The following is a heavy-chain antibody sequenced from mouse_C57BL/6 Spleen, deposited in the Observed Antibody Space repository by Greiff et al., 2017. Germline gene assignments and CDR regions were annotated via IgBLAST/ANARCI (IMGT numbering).Heavy chain of an antibody. Sequence: EVKLVESGGGLVQPGGSLKLSCAASGFTFSDYYMYWVRQTPEKRLEWVAYISNGGGSIYYPDTVKGRFTISRDNAKNTLYLQMSRLKSEDTAMYYCARQELYYYGSSYGGYAMDYWGQGTSVTVSS. D-gene: IGHD1-1*01. CDR1: GFTFSDYY. CDR2: ISNGGGSI. CDR3: ARQELYYYGSSYGGYAMDY. V-gene: IGHV5-12*01. J-gene: IGHJ4*01.